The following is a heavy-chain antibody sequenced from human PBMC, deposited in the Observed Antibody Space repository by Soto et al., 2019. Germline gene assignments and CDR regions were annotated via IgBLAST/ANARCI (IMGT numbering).Heavy chain of an antibody. CDR2: ISGSGGST. CDR3: AKRGLVGDYPRYWYFDL. D-gene: IGHD4-17*01. Sequence: EVQLLESGGGLVQPGGSLRLSCAASGFTFSSYAMSWVRQAPGKGLEWVSAISGSGGSTYYADSVKGRFTISSNNSMNRLYLQMTSLRAEDTAVYYCAKRGLVGDYPRYWYFDLWGGGSLVTVSS. V-gene: IGHV3-23*01. J-gene: IGHJ2*01. CDR1: GFTFSSYA.